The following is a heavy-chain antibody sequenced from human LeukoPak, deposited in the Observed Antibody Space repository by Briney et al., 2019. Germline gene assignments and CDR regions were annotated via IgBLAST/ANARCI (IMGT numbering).Heavy chain of an antibody. Sequence: QPGGSLRLSCAASGFTFSSYWMHWVRQAPGKGLVWVSRINSDGSSTSYADSVKGRFTISRDNAKNTLYLQMNSRRAEDTAVYYCARVRLRFLEWSPWGQGTLVTVSS. J-gene: IGHJ5*02. V-gene: IGHV3-74*01. D-gene: IGHD3-3*01. CDR1: GFTFSSYW. CDR2: INSDGSST. CDR3: ARVRLRFLEWSP.